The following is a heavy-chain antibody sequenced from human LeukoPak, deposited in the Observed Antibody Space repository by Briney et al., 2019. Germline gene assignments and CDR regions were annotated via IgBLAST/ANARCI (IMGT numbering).Heavy chain of an antibody. CDR2: IYPSDSDT. CDR1: GYSFTNYW. Sequence: GESLKISCKGSGYSFTNYWIGWVRQMPGKGLEWRGIIYPSDSDTRYSPSFQGQVTISADKSISTAYLQWSSLKASDTATYYCARTKSPTTVTFGYWGQGTLVTVSS. D-gene: IGHD4-17*01. V-gene: IGHV5-51*01. J-gene: IGHJ4*02. CDR3: ARTKSPTTVTFGY.